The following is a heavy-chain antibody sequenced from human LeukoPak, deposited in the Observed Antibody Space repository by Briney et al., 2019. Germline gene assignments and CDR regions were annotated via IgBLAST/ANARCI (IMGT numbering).Heavy chain of an antibody. D-gene: IGHD2-2*01. J-gene: IGHJ4*02. CDR1: GFTFSSYS. CDR2: ISSSSYI. V-gene: IGHV3-21*01. CDR3: ARGPKYCSSTSCFSSLN. Sequence: NTGGSLRLSCATSGFTFSSYSMNWVRQAPGKGLEWVSSISSSSYIYYADSVKGRFTISRDNAKNSLYLQMNSLRAEDTAVYYCARGPKYCSSTSCFSSLNWGQGTLVTVSS.